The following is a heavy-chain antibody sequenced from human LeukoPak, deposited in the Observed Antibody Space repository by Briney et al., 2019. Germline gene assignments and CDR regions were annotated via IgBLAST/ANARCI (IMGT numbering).Heavy chain of an antibody. CDR3: ARSTSGSYPDY. Sequence: GGSLRLSCAASGFTVSSNYMTWVRQAPGKGLEWVSVIHSGGGTYYADSVKGRFTISRDNSKNTLYLQMNSLRAEDTAVYYCARSTSGSYPDYWGQGTLVTVSS. CDR1: GFTVSSNY. D-gene: IGHD1-26*01. CDR2: IHSGGGT. V-gene: IGHV3-53*01. J-gene: IGHJ4*02.